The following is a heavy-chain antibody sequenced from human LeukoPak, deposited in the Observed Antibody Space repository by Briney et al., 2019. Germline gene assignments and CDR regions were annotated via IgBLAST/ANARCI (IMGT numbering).Heavy chain of an antibody. D-gene: IGHD6-19*01. CDR2: ISYDGSNK. V-gene: IGHV3-30-3*01. J-gene: IGHJ4*02. CDR1: GFTFSNYA. CDR3: AREPYSSGWYFSYYFDY. Sequence: GGSLRLSCAASGFTFSNYAMHWVRQAPGKGLEWVAVISYDGSNKYYADSVKGRFTISRDNSKNTLYLQMNSLRVEDTAVYYCAREPYSSGWYFSYYFDYWGQGTLVTVSS.